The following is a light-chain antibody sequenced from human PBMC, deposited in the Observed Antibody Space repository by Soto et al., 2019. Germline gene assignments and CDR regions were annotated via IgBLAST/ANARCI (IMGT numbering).Light chain of an antibody. CDR1: RIITSGH. V-gene: IGKV3-20*01. CDR3: QQYGTSPPNT. J-gene: IGKJ2*01. CDR2: DAS. Sequence: EIVLTQSPVTLSLSPGERATLSCRASRIITSGHLAWYQQKPGQAPRLLIYDASIRATGIPDRFSGSGSGAYFTLTISRLEPEDFALYYCQQYGTSPPNTFGQGTRLDIK.